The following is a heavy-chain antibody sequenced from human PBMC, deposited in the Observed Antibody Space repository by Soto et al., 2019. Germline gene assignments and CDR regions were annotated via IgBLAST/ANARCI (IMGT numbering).Heavy chain of an antibody. V-gene: IGHV1-69*13. CDR2: IIPIFGTA. D-gene: IGHD3-22*01. CDR1: GGTFSSYA. CDR3: ARDLMHYYDSSGYYRDY. Sequence: ASVKVSCKASGGTFSSYAISWVRQAPGQGLEWMGGIIPIFGTANYAQKFQGRVTITADESTSTAYMELSSLRSEDTAVYYCARDLMHYYDSSGYYRDYWGQGTLVTVSS. J-gene: IGHJ4*02.